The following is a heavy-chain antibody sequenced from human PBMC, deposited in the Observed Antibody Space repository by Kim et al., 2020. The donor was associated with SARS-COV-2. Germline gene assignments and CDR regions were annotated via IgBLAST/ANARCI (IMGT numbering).Heavy chain of an antibody. D-gene: IGHD1-26*01. V-gene: IGHV3-9*01. CDR1: GFTFDDYA. CDR2: ISWNSGSI. CDR3: AKGARENWFDP. Sequence: GGSLRLSCAASGFTFDDYAMHWVRQAPGKGLEWVSGISWNSGSIGYADSVKGRFTISRDNAKNSLYLQMNSLRAEDTALYYCAKGARENWFDPWCQGTLVTVSS. J-gene: IGHJ5*02.